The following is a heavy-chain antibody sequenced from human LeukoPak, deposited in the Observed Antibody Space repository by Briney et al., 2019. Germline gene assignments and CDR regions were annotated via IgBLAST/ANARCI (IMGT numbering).Heavy chain of an antibody. V-gene: IGHV4-39*07. Sequence: SETLSLTCTVSGGSISSGDYYWSWIRQPPGKGLEWIGEINHSGSTNYNPSLKSRVTISVDTSKNQFSLKLSSVTAADTAVYYCARGRTRYGGYVDYWGQGTLVTVSS. CDR3: ARGRTRYGGYVDY. J-gene: IGHJ4*02. D-gene: IGHD1-26*01. CDR2: INHSGST. CDR1: GGSISSGDYY.